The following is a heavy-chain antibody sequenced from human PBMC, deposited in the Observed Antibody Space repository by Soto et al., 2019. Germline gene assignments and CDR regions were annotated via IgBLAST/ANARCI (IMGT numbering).Heavy chain of an antibody. J-gene: IGHJ4*02. CDR2: ISYDGSNK. V-gene: IGHV3-30*18. D-gene: IGHD6-19*01. CDR1: GFTFSSYG. CDR3: AKDKRAIAVAGYYYCDY. Sequence: QVQLVESGGGVVQPGRSLRLSCAASGFTFSSYGMHWVRQAPGKGLEWVAVISYDGSNKYYADSVKGRFTISRDNSKNTLYLQMNSLRAEDTAVYYCAKDKRAIAVAGYYYCDYWGQGTLVTVSS.